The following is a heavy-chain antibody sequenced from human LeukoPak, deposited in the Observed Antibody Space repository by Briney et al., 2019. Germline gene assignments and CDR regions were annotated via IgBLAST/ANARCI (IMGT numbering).Heavy chain of an antibody. V-gene: IGHV3-9*01. CDR3: SKDTAPSPYYFDY. D-gene: IGHD6-6*01. Sequence: PGRSLRLSCAASGFTFNDYAMHCVRQAPGKGLEGVSGISWNSGSIGYADSVKGRFTISRDNAKNSLYLQMNSLRAEDTALYYCSKDTAPSPYYFDYWGQGTLVTVSS. CDR2: ISWNSGSI. CDR1: GFTFNDYA. J-gene: IGHJ4*02.